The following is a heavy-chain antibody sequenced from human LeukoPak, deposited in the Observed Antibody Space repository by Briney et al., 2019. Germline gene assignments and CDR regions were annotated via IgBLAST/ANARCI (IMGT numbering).Heavy chain of an antibody. CDR1: GCTISSYC. V-gene: IGHV4-59*01. CDR3: WGGGGELSLDY. CDR2: IYYSGST. Sequence: PSETLSLTCTVSGCTISSYCWSWIRQPPGKGLEWIGCIYYSGSTNYNTSLKSRVIILVDTSNNHISLKLSTVTAADAAVVYYWGGGGELSLDYWGQRTLVTVSS. D-gene: IGHD3-16*02. J-gene: IGHJ4*02.